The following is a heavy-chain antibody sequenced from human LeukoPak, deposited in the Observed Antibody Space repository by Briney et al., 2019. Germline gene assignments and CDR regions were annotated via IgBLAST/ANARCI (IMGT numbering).Heavy chain of an antibody. CDR3: AKGKVVVPAAPIDY. D-gene: IGHD2-2*01. CDR1: GFTFSSSA. J-gene: IGHJ4*02. Sequence: PGGSLRLSCAASGFTFSSSAMSWVRQAPGKGLEWVSAISGRGGSTYYADSVKGRFTISRGNSKNTRYLQMNSLRAEDTAVYYCAKGKVVVPAAPIDYWGQGTLVTVSS. V-gene: IGHV3-23*01. CDR2: ISGRGGST.